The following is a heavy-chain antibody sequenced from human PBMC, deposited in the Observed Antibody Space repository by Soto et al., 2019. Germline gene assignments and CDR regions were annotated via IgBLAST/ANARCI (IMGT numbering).Heavy chain of an antibody. CDR1: GGTFSSYA. J-gene: IGHJ6*02. CDR3: ASPMNSGYCWIAYYYYCGMDV. D-gene: IGHD5-12*01. V-gene: IGHV1-69*13. Sequence: ASVKVSCKASGGTFSSYAISWVRQAPGQGLEWMGGIIPIFGTANYAQKFQGRVTITADESTSTAYMELSSLRSEDTAVYYCASPMNSGYCWIAYYYYCGMDVWGQGTTVTVFS. CDR2: IIPIFGTA.